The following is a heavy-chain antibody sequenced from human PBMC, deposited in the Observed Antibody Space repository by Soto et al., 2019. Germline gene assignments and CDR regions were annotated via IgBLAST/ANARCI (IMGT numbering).Heavy chain of an antibody. Sequence: QVHLQESGPGLVAPSGTLSLTCTLSGGSVRAPDWWNWVRQSPDKGLEWIAEVHISGHSNYNPSLRSRVSVSLDSSKNQFYLNLNSVTVADTAIYYCARARQGCSANNCYFDPWGPGTQVTISS. V-gene: IGHV4-4*02. J-gene: IGHJ5*01. D-gene: IGHD1-1*01. CDR3: ARARQGCSANNCYFDP. CDR2: VHISGHS. CDR1: GGSVRAPDW.